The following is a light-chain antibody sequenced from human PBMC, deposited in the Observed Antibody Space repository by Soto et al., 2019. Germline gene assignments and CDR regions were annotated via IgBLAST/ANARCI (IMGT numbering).Light chain of an antibody. V-gene: IGLV1-40*01. Sequence: QSALTQPPSASGSPGQSVTSSCTGTSSDVGGYIFVSWYQQLPGTAPKLLIYGNSNRPSGVPDRFSGSKSGTSASLAITGLQAEDEADYYCQSYDSSLSGYVFGTGTKVTV. CDR1: SSDVGGYIF. J-gene: IGLJ1*01. CDR2: GNS. CDR3: QSYDSSLSGYV.